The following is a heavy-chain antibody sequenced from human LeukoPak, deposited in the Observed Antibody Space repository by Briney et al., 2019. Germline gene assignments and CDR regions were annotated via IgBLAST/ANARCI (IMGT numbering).Heavy chain of an antibody. Sequence: PSETLSLTCAVYGGSFSGYYWSWIRQPPGKGPEWIGEINHSGSTNYNPSLKSRVTISVDTSRNQFSLKLSSVTAADTAVYYCARARGGYSYGYHYRGQGTLVTVSS. V-gene: IGHV4-34*01. CDR3: ARARGGYSYGYHY. CDR2: INHSGST. D-gene: IGHD5-18*01. CDR1: GGSFSGYY. J-gene: IGHJ4*02.